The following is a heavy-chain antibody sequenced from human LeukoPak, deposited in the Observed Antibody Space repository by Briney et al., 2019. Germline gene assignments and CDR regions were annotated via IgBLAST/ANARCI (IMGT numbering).Heavy chain of an antibody. V-gene: IGHV3-7*01. J-gene: IGHJ5*02. CDR1: GFTFSSYS. CDR3: ARESAYYYGSGSYLIDP. D-gene: IGHD3-10*01. Sequence: GGSLRLSCAASGFTFSSYSMNWVRQAPGKGLEWVANIKQDGSEKYYVDSVKGRFTISGDNAKNSLYLQMNSLRAEDTAVYYCARESAYYYGSGSYLIDPWGQGTLVTVSS. CDR2: IKQDGSEK.